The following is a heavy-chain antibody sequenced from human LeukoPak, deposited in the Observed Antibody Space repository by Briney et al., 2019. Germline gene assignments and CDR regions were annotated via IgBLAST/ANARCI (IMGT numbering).Heavy chain of an antibody. V-gene: IGHV4-4*07. CDR2: IHTSGST. D-gene: IGHD3-22*01. CDR1: GGSISSYY. J-gene: IGHJ4*02. CDR3: ARDQYYYDSSGYSPFDY. Sequence: PSETLSLTCTFSGGSISSYYWSWIRQPAGKGLEWIGRIHTSGSTNYNPSLKSRVTMSVDTSKNQFSLKLRSVTAADTAVYYCARDQYYYDSSGYSPFDYWGQGTLVTVSS.